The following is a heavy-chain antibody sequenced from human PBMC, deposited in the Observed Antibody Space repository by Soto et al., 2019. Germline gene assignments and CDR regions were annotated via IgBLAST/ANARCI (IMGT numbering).Heavy chain of an antibody. Sequence: PGESLKISCKGSGYSFTSYWICWVRQMPGKGLEWMGIIYPGDSDTRYSPSFQGQVTISADKSINTAYLQWSSLKASDTAMYYCARDYCSGTPCYEFDYWGQGTQVTVSS. J-gene: IGHJ4*02. CDR1: GYSFTSYW. CDR2: IYPGDSDT. V-gene: IGHV5-51*01. CDR3: ARDYCSGTPCYEFDY. D-gene: IGHD2-2*01.